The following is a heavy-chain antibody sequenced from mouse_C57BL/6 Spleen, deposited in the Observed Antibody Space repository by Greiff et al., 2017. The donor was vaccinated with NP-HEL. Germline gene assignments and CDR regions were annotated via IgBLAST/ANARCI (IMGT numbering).Heavy chain of an antibody. CDR2: IYPGGGYT. J-gene: IGHJ1*03. CDR3: ARNYGSSPRYFDV. D-gene: IGHD1-1*01. V-gene: IGHV1-63*01. CDR1: GYTFTNYW. Sequence: QVQLKESGAELVRPGTSVKMSCKASGYTFTNYWIGWAKQRPGHGLEWIGDIYPGGGYTNYNEKFKGKATLTADKSSSTAYMQFSSLTSEDSAIYYCARNYGSSPRYFDVWGTGTTVTVSS.